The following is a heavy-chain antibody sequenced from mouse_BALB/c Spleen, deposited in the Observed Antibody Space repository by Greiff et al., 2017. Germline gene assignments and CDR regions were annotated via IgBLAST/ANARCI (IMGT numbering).Heavy chain of an antibody. J-gene: IGHJ2*01. Sequence: EVQGVESGGGLVKPGGSLKLSCAASGFTFSSYAMSWVRQTPEKRLEWVASISSGGSTYYPDSVKGRFTISRDNARNILYLQMSSLRSEDTAMYYCARMITTGDYFDYWGQGTTLTVSS. CDR3: ARMITTGDYFDY. CDR1: GFTFSSYA. V-gene: IGHV5-6-5*01. D-gene: IGHD2-4*01. CDR2: ISSGGST.